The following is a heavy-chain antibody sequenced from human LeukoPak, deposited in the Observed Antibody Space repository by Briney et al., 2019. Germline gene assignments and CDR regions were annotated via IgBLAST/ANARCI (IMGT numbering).Heavy chain of an antibody. CDR3: AKDIEGIAVAGIDY. CDR2: ISWNSGSI. V-gene: IGHV3-9*01. Sequence: PGGSLRLSCAASGFTFDDYAMHWVRQAPGKGLEWVSGISWNSGSIGYADSVKGRFTISRDNAKNSLYLQMNSLGAEDTALYYCAKDIEGIAVAGIDYWGQGTLVTVSS. D-gene: IGHD6-19*01. CDR1: GFTFDDYA. J-gene: IGHJ4*02.